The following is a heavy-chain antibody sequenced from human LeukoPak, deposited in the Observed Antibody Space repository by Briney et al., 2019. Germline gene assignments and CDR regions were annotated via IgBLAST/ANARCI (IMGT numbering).Heavy chain of an antibody. V-gene: IGHV1-69*13. CDR1: GYTFTNYT. CDR3: ARDSALKTYYDSSGYWAFDI. J-gene: IGHJ3*02. Sequence: SVKVSCKASGYTFTNYTLNWVRQAPGQGLEWMGGIIPIFGTANYAQKFQGRVTITADESTSTAYMELSSLRSEDTAVYYCARDSALKTYYDSSGYWAFDIWGQGTMVTVSS. CDR2: IIPIFGTA. D-gene: IGHD3-22*01.